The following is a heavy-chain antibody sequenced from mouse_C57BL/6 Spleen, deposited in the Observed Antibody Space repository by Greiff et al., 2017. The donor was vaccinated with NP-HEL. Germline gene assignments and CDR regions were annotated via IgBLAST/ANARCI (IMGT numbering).Heavy chain of an antibody. V-gene: IGHV1-22*01. D-gene: IGHD2-3*01. CDR1: GYTFTDYN. CDR3: ARGYDGYSAWFAY. J-gene: IGHJ3*01. Sequence: VQLQQSGPELVKPGASVKMSCKASGYTFTDYNMHWVKQSHGKSLEWIGYINPNNGGTSYNQKFKGKATLTVNKSSSTAYMELRSLTSEDSAVYYCARGYDGYSAWFAYWGQETLVTVSA. CDR2: INPNNGGT.